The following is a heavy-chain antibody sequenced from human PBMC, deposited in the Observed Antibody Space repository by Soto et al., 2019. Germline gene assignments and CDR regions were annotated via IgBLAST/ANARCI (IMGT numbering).Heavy chain of an antibody. CDR1: GGSISSYY. Sequence: SESLSLTCTVAGGSISSYYWSWIRQPPGKGREWIGYIYYSGSTNYNPSLKSRVTLSVDTSKNQFSLKLSSVTAADTAVYYCARERYYGMDVWGQGTTVTVSS. CDR3: ARERYYGMDV. J-gene: IGHJ6*02. V-gene: IGHV4-59*01. CDR2: IYYSGST.